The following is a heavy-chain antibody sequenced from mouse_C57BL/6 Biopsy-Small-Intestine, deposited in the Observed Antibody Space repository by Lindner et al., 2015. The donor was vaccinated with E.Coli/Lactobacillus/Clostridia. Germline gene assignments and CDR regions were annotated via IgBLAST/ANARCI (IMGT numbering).Heavy chain of an antibody. D-gene: IGHD3-2*01. CDR3: ARKGTSRSTDAMDY. V-gene: IGHV1-82*01. Sequence: VQLQESGPELVKPGASVKISCKASDYAFSSSWMNWVKQRPGKGLEWIGRIYPGDGDTDYNVNFKGKATLTADKSSSTVYMQLSSRTSEDSAVYFCARKGTSRSTDAMDYWGQGTSVTVSS. CDR1: DYAFSSSW. J-gene: IGHJ4*01. CDR2: IYPGDGDT.